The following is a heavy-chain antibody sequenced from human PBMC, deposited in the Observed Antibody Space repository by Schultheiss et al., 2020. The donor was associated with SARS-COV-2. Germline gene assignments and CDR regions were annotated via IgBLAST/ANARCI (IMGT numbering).Heavy chain of an antibody. D-gene: IGHD4-11*01. J-gene: IGHJ6*02. Sequence: ASVKVSCKASGYTFTGYYMHWVRQAPGQGLEWMGRINPNSGDTDYAQEFQGRVTMTRDTSISTAYMELRSLRSDDTAVYYCARANTVTSWGRYYYYGMDVWCQGTTVTVSS. CDR1: GYTFTGYY. CDR3: ARANTVTSWGRYYYYGMDV. CDR2: INPNSGDT. V-gene: IGHV1-2*02.